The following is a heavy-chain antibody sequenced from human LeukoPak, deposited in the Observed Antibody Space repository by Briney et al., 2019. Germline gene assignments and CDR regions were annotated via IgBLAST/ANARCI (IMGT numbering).Heavy chain of an antibody. CDR2: IYYSGST. CDR3: AKSRRALVSFDC. V-gene: IGHV4-59*01. Sequence: SETLSVTCTVPGGSISSYYWSWIRQPPGKGLEWIGYIYYSGSTNYNPSLNSRVTISVDTTTNQFSLELSSVTAADTAVYYCAKSRRALVSFDCWGQGTLVTVSS. CDR1: GGSISSYY. J-gene: IGHJ4*02. D-gene: IGHD2/OR15-2a*01.